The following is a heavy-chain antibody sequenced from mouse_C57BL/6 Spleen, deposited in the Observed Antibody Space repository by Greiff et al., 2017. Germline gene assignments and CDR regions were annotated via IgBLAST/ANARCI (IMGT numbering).Heavy chain of an antibody. CDR2: IHPNSGST. CDR1: GYTFTSYW. CDR3: ARWSYDYDVAMDY. J-gene: IGHJ4*01. Sequence: QVQLQQPGAELVKPGASVKLSCKASGYTFTSYWMHWVKQRPGQGLEWIGMIHPNSGSTNYNEKFKSKATLTVDKSSSTAYMQLSSLTSEDSAVYYCARWSYDYDVAMDYWGQGTSVTVSS. D-gene: IGHD2-4*01. V-gene: IGHV1-64*01.